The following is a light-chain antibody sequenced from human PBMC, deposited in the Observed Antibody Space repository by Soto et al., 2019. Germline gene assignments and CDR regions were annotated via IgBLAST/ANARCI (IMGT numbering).Light chain of an antibody. CDR2: DVS. V-gene: IGKV1-5*01. CDR1: QRMSGW. J-gene: IGKJ1*01. CDR3: RHHASFSGT. Sequence: EIKMSSQHSNRFGYGGDAFLITCRASQRMSGWLAWHQQKPGKAPKLLLYDVSALKRGVTPKFSGRSAGRSFNPTITSLQADDVVTDYCRHHASFSGTFGQGTKVDIK.